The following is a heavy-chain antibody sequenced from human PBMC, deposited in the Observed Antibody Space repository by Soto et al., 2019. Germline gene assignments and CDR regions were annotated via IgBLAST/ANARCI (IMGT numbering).Heavy chain of an antibody. CDR3: VTTVTTDYGMDV. J-gene: IGHJ6*02. V-gene: IGHV1-46*01. D-gene: IGHD4-17*01. CDR2: INPSGGST. Sequence: ASVKVSCKASGYTFTSYDMHWVRQAPGQGLEWMGIINPSGGSTSYAQKFQGRVTMTRDTSTSTVYMELSSLRSEDTAVYYCVTTVTTDYGMDVWGQGTTVTVSS. CDR1: GYTFTSYD.